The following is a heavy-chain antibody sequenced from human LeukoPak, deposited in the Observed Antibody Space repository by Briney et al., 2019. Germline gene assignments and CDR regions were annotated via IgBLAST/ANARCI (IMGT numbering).Heavy chain of an antibody. CDR3: ARLKATVSIHAYFDS. Sequence: SETLSLTCAVYGGSFSGYYWSWIRQPPGKGLEWIGEINHSGSTNYNPSLKSRVSISSDTSKNQFSLELSSVTAADTAVYYCARLKATVSIHAYFDSWGQGTLVTVSS. CDR1: GGSFSGYY. V-gene: IGHV4-34*01. D-gene: IGHD4-17*01. CDR2: INHSGST. J-gene: IGHJ4*02.